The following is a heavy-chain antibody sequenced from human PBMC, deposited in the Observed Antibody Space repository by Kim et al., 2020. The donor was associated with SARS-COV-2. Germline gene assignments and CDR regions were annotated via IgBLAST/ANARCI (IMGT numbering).Heavy chain of an antibody. Sequence: SETLSLTCTVSGGSISSSSYYWGWIRQPPGKGLEWIGSIYYSGSTYYNPSLKSRVTISVDTSKNQFSLKLSSVTAADTAVYYCARLLYGVRAVNAFDIWGQGTMVTVSS. J-gene: IGHJ3*02. V-gene: IGHV4-39*01. D-gene: IGHD3-16*01. CDR3: ARLLYGVRAVNAFDI. CDR1: GGSISSSSYY. CDR2: IYYSGST.